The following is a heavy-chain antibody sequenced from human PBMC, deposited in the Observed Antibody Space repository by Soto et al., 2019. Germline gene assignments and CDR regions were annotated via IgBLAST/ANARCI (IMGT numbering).Heavy chain of an antibody. V-gene: IGHV1-18*01. CDR2: INVYNGNT. CDR3: ARGPDPTYFDY. CDR1: GYTFTNYG. Sequence: QVQLVQSGGEVEKPGASVKVSCKASGYTFTNYGINWVRQAPGLGLEWMGWINVYNGNTNYAQKFQARVTMTTDTSTTSVYMELRSLRSDDTAVYYCARGPDPTYFDYWGQGTLVSVSS. J-gene: IGHJ4*02.